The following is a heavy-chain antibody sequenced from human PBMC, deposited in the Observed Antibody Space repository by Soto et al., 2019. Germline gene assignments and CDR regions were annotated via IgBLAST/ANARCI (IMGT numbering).Heavy chain of an antibody. CDR1: GYTFTDYY. J-gene: IGHJ3*02. Sequence: GASVKVSCKTSGYTFTDYYTHWVRQAPGQGLEWMGWMNPKSGGAYFAQKFQGRVTLTRDTSIGTAYIEVNSLTSDDTAVYFCTSQNIAKTDGLYDAFDIWGQGTTVTVSS. D-gene: IGHD2-15*01. V-gene: IGHV1-2*02. CDR2: MNPKSGGA. CDR3: TSQNIAKTDGLYDAFDI.